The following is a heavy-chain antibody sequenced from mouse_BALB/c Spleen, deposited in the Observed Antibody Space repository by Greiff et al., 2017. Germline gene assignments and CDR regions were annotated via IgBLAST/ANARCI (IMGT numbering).Heavy chain of an antibody. CDR1: GYTFTSYW. J-gene: IGHJ3*01. CDR3: AREGYYGGAY. D-gene: IGHD1-1*01. CDR2: INPSTGYT. V-gene: IGHV1-7*01. Sequence: QVQLKESGAELAKPGASVKMSCKASGYTFTSYWMHWVNQRPGQGLEWIGYINPSTGYTEYNQKFKDKATLTADKSSSTAYMQLSSLTSEDSAVYYCAREGYYGGAYWGQGTLVTVSA.